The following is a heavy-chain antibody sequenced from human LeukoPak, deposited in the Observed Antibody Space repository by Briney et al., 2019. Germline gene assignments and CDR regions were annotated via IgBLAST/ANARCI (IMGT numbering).Heavy chain of an antibody. J-gene: IGHJ4*02. D-gene: IGHD2-15*01. V-gene: IGHV4-39*07. CDR3: AREGILPTPEQN. CDR2: MFYSGSS. Sequence: SETLSLTCTVSGGSISSSSYYWGWIRKPPGKGLEWIGNMFYSGSSYYNPSLKSRVTISVDTSKNQFSLKVSSVTAADTAVYYCAREGILPTPEQNWGQGTLVTVSS. CDR1: GGSISSSSYY.